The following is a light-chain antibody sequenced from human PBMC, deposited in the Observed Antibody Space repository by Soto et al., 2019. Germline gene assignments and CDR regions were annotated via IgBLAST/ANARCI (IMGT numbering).Light chain of an antibody. CDR1: QNVDSNY. CDR2: GAS. Sequence: EIVLTQSPGTLSLSPGERATLSCRASQNVDSNYLAWYQQKPGQAPRLLIYGASSRATGIPDRFSGSGSGTDFTLTISRLEPEDFAVYYCHQYDSWTFGQGTKVDIK. V-gene: IGKV3-20*01. CDR3: HQYDSWT. J-gene: IGKJ1*01.